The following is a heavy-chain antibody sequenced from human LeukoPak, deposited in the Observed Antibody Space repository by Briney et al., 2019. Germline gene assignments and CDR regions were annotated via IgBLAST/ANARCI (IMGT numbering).Heavy chain of an antibody. V-gene: IGHV1-18*01. CDR1: GYTFTSYG. Sequence: ASVKVSCKASGYTFTSYGISWVRQAPGQGLEWMGWISPYNGNTNYAQKLQGRITVTADTSTSTAYMDLRSLRSDDTAVYYCARDLSSGTYSLNFDYWGQGTLVTVSS. J-gene: IGHJ4*02. D-gene: IGHD1-26*01. CDR3: ARDLSSGTYSLNFDY. CDR2: ISPYNGNT.